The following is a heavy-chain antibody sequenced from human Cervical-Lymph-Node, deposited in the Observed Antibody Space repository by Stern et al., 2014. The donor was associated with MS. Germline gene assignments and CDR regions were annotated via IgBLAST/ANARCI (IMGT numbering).Heavy chain of an antibody. J-gene: IGHJ4*02. CDR3: ASNLLGYCSGGTCYSDK. CDR2: IIPTCGTA. D-gene: IGHD2-15*01. CDR1: GGTFSSYA. V-gene: IGHV1-69*01. Sequence: QVQLVQSGAEVKKPGSSVTVSCKASGGTFSSYAVNWVRQAPGQGHGRMGGIIPTCGTAKYAQKFQGRVTVTAAESMTTVYMELSSMRSDDTAVYYCASNLLGYCSGGTCYSDKWGQGTLVTVSA.